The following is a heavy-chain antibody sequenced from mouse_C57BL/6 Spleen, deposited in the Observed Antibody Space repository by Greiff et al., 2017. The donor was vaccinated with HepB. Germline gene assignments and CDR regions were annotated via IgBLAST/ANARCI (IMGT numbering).Heavy chain of an antibody. Sequence: EVQLQQSGPELVKPGASVKIPCKASGYTFTDYNMDWVKQSHGKSLEWIGDINPNNGGTIYNQKFKGKATLTVDKSSSTAYMEPRSLTSEDTAVYYCAREDYSKGWFAYWGQGTLVTVSA. CDR1: GYTFTDYN. J-gene: IGHJ3*01. V-gene: IGHV1-18*01. CDR3: AREDYSKGWFAY. CDR2: INPNNGGT. D-gene: IGHD2-5*01.